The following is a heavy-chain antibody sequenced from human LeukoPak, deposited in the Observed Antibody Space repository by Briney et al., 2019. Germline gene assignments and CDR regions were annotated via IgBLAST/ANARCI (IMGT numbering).Heavy chain of an antibody. CDR3: ASEGYDFWSGYYLY. V-gene: IGHV3-20*04. CDR2: INWNGSGA. CDR1: GFTFDDYG. J-gene: IGHJ4*02. D-gene: IGHD3-3*01. Sequence: GGSLRLSCAASGFTFDDYGMSWVRQVPGKGLEWVSGINWNGSGAGYADSVKGRFTISRDNAKNSPYLQMNSLRAEDTAVYYCASEGYDFWSGYYLYWGQGTLVTVSS.